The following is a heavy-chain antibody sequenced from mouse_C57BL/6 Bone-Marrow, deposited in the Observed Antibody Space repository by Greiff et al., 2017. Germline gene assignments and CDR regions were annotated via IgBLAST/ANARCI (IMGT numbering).Heavy chain of an antibody. V-gene: IGHV1-59*01. J-gene: IGHJ1*03. CDR2: IDPSDSYT. CDR3: ARGDYYGSSYRYFDV. Sequence: QVQLQQPGAELVRPGTSVKLSCKASGYTFTSYWMHWVKQRPGQGLEWIGVIDPSDSYTNYNQKFKGKGTLTVDTSSSTAYMQLSSLTSENSAVYYEARGDYYGSSYRYFDVWGTGTTVTVSS. D-gene: IGHD1-1*01. CDR1: GYTFTSYW.